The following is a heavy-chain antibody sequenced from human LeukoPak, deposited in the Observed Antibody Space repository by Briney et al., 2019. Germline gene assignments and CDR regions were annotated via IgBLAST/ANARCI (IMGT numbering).Heavy chain of an antibody. V-gene: IGHV3-49*03. CDR3: SRGLHDYGDSNYYFDQ. Sequence: PGGSLRLSCTASGFGLGDDAWSWFRQAPGRGLEFVSFIRKKGYGETTDYAASVRGRFTIPRDDAKITAYLQMNSLEIEDTALYYCSRGLHDYGDSNYYFDQWGRGTQVTVSS. J-gene: IGHJ4*02. CDR2: IRKKGYGETT. CDR1: GFGLGDDA. D-gene: IGHD4-17*01.